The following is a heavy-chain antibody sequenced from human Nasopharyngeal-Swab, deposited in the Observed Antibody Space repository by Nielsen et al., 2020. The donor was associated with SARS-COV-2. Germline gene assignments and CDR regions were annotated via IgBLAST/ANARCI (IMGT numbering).Heavy chain of an antibody. J-gene: IGHJ3*02. Sequence: GGSLRLSCAASGFTFDDYATHWVRQAPGKGLEWVSGISWNSGSIGYADSVKGRFTISRDNAKNSLYLQMNSLRAEDTALYYCAKVHSSAHDAFDIWGQGTMVTVSS. CDR3: AKVHSSAHDAFDI. V-gene: IGHV3-9*01. CDR2: ISWNSGSI. CDR1: GFTFDDYA. D-gene: IGHD6-6*01.